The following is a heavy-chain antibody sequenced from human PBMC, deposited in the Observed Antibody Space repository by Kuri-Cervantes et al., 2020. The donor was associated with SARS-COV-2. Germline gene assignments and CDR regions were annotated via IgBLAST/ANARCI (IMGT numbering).Heavy chain of an antibody. D-gene: IGHD4-11*01. J-gene: IGHJ4*02. CDR1: GFTFSSYG. Sequence: GSLRPSFAASGFTFSSYGMHCVRQAPGKGLEWVSYISSSGSTIYYADSVKGRFTLSRDNAKNSLYLQMNSLRAEDTAVYYCARDNGPNNYSNYEDYFDYWGQGTLVTVSS. V-gene: IGHV3-48*04. CDR3: ARDNGPNNYSNYEDYFDY. CDR2: ISSSGSTI.